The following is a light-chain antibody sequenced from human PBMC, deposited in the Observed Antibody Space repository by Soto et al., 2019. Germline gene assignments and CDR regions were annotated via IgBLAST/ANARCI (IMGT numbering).Light chain of an antibody. CDR2: DVN. V-gene: IGLV2-14*03. Sequence: QSVLTQPASVSGSPGQSITISCAGTSSDVGGYNYVSWYQHHPGKAPKLMIYDVNNRPSGDSNRFSGSKSGNTASLTISGLQAEDEADYYCSSWTSGATYVFGSGTKLTVL. CDR3: SSWTSGATYV. CDR1: SSDVGGYNY. J-gene: IGLJ1*01.